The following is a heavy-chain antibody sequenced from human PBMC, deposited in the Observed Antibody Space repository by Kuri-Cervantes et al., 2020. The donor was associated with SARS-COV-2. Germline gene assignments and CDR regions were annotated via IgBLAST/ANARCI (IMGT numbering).Heavy chain of an antibody. D-gene: IGHD3-3*01. CDR3: VKSLRFLEWLPLDY. V-gene: IGHV3-53*05. CDR2: IYSGGST. CDR1: GFTVSSNY. J-gene: IGHJ4*02. Sequence: GESLKISCAASGFTVSSNYMSWVRQAPGKGLEWVSVIYSGGSTYYTDSVKGRFIISRDNSKNTLYLQMSSLRAEDTAVYYCVKSLRFLEWLPLDYWGQGTLVTVSS.